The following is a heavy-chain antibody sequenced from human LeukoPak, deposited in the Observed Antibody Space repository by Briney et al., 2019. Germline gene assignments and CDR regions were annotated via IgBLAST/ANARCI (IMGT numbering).Heavy chain of an antibody. Sequence: AVGSLRLSCAASGFTFDDSAMHWVRQAPGKGLEWVSLISGDGVSTYADSVKGRFTISRDNSKNSLYLQMNSLRTEDTALYYCAKNLNSYGYYWGQGTLVTVSS. V-gene: IGHV3-43*02. D-gene: IGHD5-18*01. CDR2: ISGDGVST. CDR1: GFTFDDSA. CDR3: AKNLNSYGYY. J-gene: IGHJ4*02.